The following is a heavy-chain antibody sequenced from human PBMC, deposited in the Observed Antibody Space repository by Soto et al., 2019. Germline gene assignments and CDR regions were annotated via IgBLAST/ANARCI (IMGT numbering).Heavy chain of an antibody. D-gene: IGHD7-27*01. CDR2: IYYSGST. V-gene: IGHV4-59*08. J-gene: IGHJ3*02. Sequence: SETLSLTCTVSGGSISSYYWSWIRQPPGKGLEWIGYIYYSGSTNYNPSLKSRVTISVDTSKNQFSLKLSSVTAADTAVYYCAKMGMWGAFDIWGQGTMVTVSS. CDR1: GGSISSYY. CDR3: AKMGMWGAFDI.